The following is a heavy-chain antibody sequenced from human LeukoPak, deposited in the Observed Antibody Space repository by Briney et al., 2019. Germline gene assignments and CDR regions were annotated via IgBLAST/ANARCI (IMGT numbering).Heavy chain of an antibody. CDR2: NIPIFGTA. D-gene: IGHD4-17*01. CDR3: ARGHDYGEVYYGMDV. Sequence: GSSVEVFCKASGGTFSSYSIRWVRQAPGQGLEWMGGNIPIFGTANYAQKFQGRVTITADESTSTAYMELSSLRSEDTAVYYCARGHDYGEVYYGMDVWGQGTTVTVSS. CDR1: GGTFSSYS. V-gene: IGHV1-69*01. J-gene: IGHJ6*02.